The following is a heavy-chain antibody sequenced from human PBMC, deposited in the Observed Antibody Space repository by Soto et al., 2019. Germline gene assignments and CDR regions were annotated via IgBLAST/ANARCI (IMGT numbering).Heavy chain of an antibody. J-gene: IGHJ4*02. CDR1: GGSFSGYY. D-gene: IGHD3-22*01. CDR3: ARGRYYYDSSGFQPKYYFDY. V-gene: IGHV4-34*01. CDR2: INHSGST. Sequence: QVQLQQWGAGLLKPSETLSLTCAVYGGSFSGYYWSWIRQPPGKGLEGIGEINHSGSTNYNPSLKSRVTISVDTSKNQFSLKLSSVTAADTAVYYCARGRYYYDSSGFQPKYYFDYWGQGTLVTVSS.